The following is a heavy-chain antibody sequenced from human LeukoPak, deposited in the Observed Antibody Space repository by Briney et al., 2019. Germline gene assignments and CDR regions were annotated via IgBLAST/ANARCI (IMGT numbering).Heavy chain of an antibody. CDR1: GFTFSSYW. Sequence: GGSLRLSCAASGFTFSSYWMHWVRQAPGKELVWVSGVKSDGSSTSYADSVKGRFTISRDNAKNTLYLQMNSLRAEDTAVYYCARGEYQLLYPTPYFDYWGQGTLVTVSS. J-gene: IGHJ4*02. V-gene: IGHV3-74*01. CDR2: VKSDGSST. D-gene: IGHD2-2*02. CDR3: ARGEYQLLYPTPYFDY.